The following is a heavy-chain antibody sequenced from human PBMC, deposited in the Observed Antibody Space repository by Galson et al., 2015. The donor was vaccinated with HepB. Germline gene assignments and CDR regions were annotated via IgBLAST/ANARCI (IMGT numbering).Heavy chain of an antibody. CDR2: IYSGGST. D-gene: IGHD2-15*01. CDR3: AREVVVVAATQNDAFDI. J-gene: IGHJ3*02. V-gene: IGHV3-53*01. Sequence: SLRLSCAASGFTVSSNYMSWVRQAPGKGLEWVSVIYSGGSTYYADSVKGRFTISRDNSKNTLYLQMNSLRAEDTAVYYCAREVVVVAATQNDAFDIWGQGTMVTVSS. CDR1: GFTVSSNY.